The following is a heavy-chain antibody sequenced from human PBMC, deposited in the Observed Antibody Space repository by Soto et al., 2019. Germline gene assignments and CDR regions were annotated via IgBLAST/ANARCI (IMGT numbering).Heavy chain of an antibody. CDR3: ARVPYIAAAGTLIFLFDS. D-gene: IGHD6-13*01. J-gene: IGHJ4*01. V-gene: IGHV4-31*03. CDR1: GGSFSSGNYY. Sequence: SETLSLTCTVSGGSFSSGNYYWSRIRQHPGKGLEWIGYVYYSGSTYYNPSLKSRVTISVDTSTNQFSLTLSSVTAADTAVYYCARVPYIAAAGTLIFLFDSWGHGTRVPVAS. CDR2: VYYSGST.